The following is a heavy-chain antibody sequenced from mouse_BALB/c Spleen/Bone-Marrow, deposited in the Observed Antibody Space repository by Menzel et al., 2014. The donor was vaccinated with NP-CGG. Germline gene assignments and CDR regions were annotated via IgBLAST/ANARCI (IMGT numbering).Heavy chain of an antibody. CDR1: GCAFTNYL. V-gene: IGHV1-54*01. CDR2: INPGSGGT. CDR3: ARWDYAMDY. Sequence: VQLQQSGAELVRPGTSVKVSCKASGCAFTNYLIEWVKQRPGQGLERIGVINPGSGGTNYNEKFKGKATLTADKASSTDYMQLRSLTSDDSAVYFCARWDYAMDYWGQGTSVTVSS. J-gene: IGHJ4*01.